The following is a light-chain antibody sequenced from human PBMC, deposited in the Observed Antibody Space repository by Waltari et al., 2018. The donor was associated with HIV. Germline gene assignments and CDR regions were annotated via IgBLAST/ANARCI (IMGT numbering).Light chain of an antibody. CDR1: SSNIGNHF. Sequence: QSVLTQPPSVSAAPGQKVTISCSGSSSNIGNHFVSWDQQLPGTAPKLLIFENDKRPSGIPDRFSGSKSGTSATLGITGLQTGDEADYYCGTWDSSLSGGGVFGGGTKLTVL. CDR3: GTWDSSLSGGGV. J-gene: IGLJ3*02. V-gene: IGLV1-51*02. CDR2: END.